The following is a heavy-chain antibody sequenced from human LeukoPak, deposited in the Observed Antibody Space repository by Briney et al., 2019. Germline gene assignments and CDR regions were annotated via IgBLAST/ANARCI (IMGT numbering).Heavy chain of an antibody. CDR3: ARLGTSEIVGATTDYFDY. V-gene: IGHV5-51*01. D-gene: IGHD1-26*01. CDR1: GYSFTSYW. Sequence: GESLKISCKGSGYSFTSYWIGWVCQMPGKGLEWMGIIYPGDSDTRYSPSFQGQVTISADKSISTAYLQWSSLKASDTAMYYCARLGTSEIVGATTDYFDYWGQGTLVTVSS. J-gene: IGHJ4*02. CDR2: IYPGDSDT.